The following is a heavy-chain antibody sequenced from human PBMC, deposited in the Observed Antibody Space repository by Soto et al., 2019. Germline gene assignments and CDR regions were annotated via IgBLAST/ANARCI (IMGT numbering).Heavy chain of an antibody. Sequence: QVQLVQSGAEVQKPGASVKLSCKASGYTFTSYSMHWVRQAPGQSLEWLGWINTGNGDTRYPQKFQGRVTVTRDTSASTVYMELNRLNSEDKAVDYCARYRVGNDYWGQGTQVTVSS. V-gene: IGHV1-3*04. CDR1: GYTFTSYS. CDR3: ARYRVGNDY. D-gene: IGHD3-16*02. CDR2: INTGNGDT. J-gene: IGHJ4*02.